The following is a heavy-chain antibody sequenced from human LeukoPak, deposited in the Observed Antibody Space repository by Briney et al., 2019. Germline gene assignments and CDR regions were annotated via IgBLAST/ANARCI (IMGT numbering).Heavy chain of an antibody. Sequence: GGSLRLSCAASGFTFSSYTMNWVRQAPGKGLEWVSSISSDSNYIYYADSVKGRFTISRDNAKNSLYLQMNSLRAEDTAVYYCARAPMVLVLDYWGQGTLVTVSS. CDR3: ARAPMVLVLDY. CDR1: GFTFSSYT. CDR2: ISSDSNYI. J-gene: IGHJ4*02. D-gene: IGHD2-8*01. V-gene: IGHV3-21*01.